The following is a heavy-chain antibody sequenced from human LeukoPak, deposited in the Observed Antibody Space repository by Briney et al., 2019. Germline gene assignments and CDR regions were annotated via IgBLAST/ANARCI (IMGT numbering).Heavy chain of an antibody. D-gene: IGHD1-26*01. CDR1: GYTFTGYD. CDR3: TRGSLSGSSRDY. J-gene: IGHJ4*02. V-gene: IGHV1-8*01. CDR2: MNPSTGDT. Sequence: ASVRVSCKASGYTFTGYDINWVRQAIGQGLEWMGWMNPSTGDTGYAQKFQGRVTMTRNTSVDTAFMELSGLGSEDTAVYYCTRGSLSGSSRDYWGQGTLVTVFS.